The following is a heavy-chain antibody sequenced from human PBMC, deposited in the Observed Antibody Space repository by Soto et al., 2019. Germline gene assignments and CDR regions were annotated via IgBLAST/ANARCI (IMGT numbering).Heavy chain of an antibody. D-gene: IGHD3-10*01. J-gene: IGHJ4*02. CDR2: IYYSGST. CDR3: ARGVVRGENDY. V-gene: IGHV4-31*03. Sequence: SETLSLTCTVSGGSISSGGYYWSWIRQHPGKGLEWIGYIYYSGSTYYNPSLKSRVTISVDTSKNQFSLKLSSVTAADTAVYYCARGVVRGENDYWGQGTLVTVSS. CDR1: GGSISSGGYY.